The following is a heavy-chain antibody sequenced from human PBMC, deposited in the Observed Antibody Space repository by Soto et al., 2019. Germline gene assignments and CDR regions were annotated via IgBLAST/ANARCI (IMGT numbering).Heavy chain of an antibody. CDR3: ARGGDDFWSGYLYGY. J-gene: IGHJ4*02. D-gene: IGHD3-3*01. Sequence: QVQLQESGPGLVKPSQTLSLTCTVSGGSISSGDYYWSWIRQPPGKGLEWIGYIYYSGSTYYNPSLKSRVTISVDTSKNQFSLKLSSVTAADTAVYYCARGGDDFWSGYLYGYWGQGTLVTVSS. V-gene: IGHV4-30-4*01. CDR2: IYYSGST. CDR1: GGSISSGDYY.